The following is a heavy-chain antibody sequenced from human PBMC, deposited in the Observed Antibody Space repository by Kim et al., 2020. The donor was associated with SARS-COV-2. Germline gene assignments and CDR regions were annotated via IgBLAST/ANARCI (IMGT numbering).Heavy chain of an antibody. CDR1: GYTFTGYY. CDR3: ARGEGGKELELHPDFDY. CDR2: INPNSGGT. Sequence: ASVKVSCKASGYTFTGYYMHWVRQAPGQGLEWMGWINPNSGGTNYAQKFQGRVTMTRDTSISTAYMELSRLRSDDTAVYYCARGEGGKELELHPDFDYWGQGTLVTVSS. V-gene: IGHV1-2*02. J-gene: IGHJ4*02. D-gene: IGHD1-7*01.